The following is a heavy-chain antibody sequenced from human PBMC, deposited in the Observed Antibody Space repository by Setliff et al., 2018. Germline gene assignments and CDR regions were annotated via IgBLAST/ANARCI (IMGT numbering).Heavy chain of an antibody. Sequence: PSETLSLTCTVSGGSISSSSHYWGWTRQPPGKGLEWIGSIYYTGSTYYNPSLKSRVTMSVDTSKNQFSLKLTSVTAADTAVYYCRVWVTMIEVDSWAQGTLVTVSS. CDR3: RVWVTMIEVDS. CDR1: GGSISSSSHY. D-gene: IGHD3-22*01. CDR2: IYYTGST. J-gene: IGHJ4*02. V-gene: IGHV4-39*01.